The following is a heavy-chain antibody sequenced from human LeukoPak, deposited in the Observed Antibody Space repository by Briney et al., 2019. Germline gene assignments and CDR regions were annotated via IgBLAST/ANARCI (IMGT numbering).Heavy chain of an antibody. CDR2: IYNNGNT. CDR3: ARAKPDWNPPDY. Sequence: SETLSLTCTVSGGSISSNFWSWIRQPPGKGLEWIGYIYNNGNTRYNPSVKSRATILGDTSRNQFSLKLKSVTAADTAIYYCARAKPDWNPPDYWGRGILVTVSS. D-gene: IGHD1-1*01. V-gene: IGHV4-4*09. J-gene: IGHJ4*02. CDR1: GGSISSNF.